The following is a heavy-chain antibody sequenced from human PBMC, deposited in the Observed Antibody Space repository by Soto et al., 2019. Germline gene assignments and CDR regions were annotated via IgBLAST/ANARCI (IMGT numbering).Heavy chain of an antibody. J-gene: IGHJ5*02. Sequence: LEESGGGLVEPGGSLRLTCVGSGVDFRGYYMNWIRQAPGKGLEWISYISDTGRTRHYADSVKGRFVISRDNSRDSLYLQMNYLRADDTAIYYCAGFKDGKIVGLRWLDPWGQGTRVTVSS. D-gene: IGHD2-15*01. V-gene: IGHV3-11*01. CDR2: ISDTGRTR. CDR1: GVDFRGYY. CDR3: AGFKDGKIVGLRWLDP.